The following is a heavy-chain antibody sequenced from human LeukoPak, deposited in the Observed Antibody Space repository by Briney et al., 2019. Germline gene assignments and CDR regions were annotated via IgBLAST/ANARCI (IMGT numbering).Heavy chain of an antibody. CDR3: ARGIFDWVAAAGTPDY. V-gene: IGHV4-38-2*02. CDR2: IYHSGST. D-gene: IGHD6-13*01. CDR1: GYSISSGYY. Sequence: SETLSLTCTVSGYSISSGYYWGWIRQPPGKGLEWIGSIYHSGSTYYNPSLKSRVTISVDTSKNQFSLKLSSVTAADTAVYYCARGIFDWVAAAGTPDYWGQGTLVTVSS. J-gene: IGHJ4*02.